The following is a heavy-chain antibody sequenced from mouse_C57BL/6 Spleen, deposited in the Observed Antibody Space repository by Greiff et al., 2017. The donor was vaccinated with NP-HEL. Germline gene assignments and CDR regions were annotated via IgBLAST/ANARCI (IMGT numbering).Heavy chain of an antibody. CDR1: GYTFTSYW. D-gene: IGHD1-1*01. CDR2: INPSNGGT. CDR3: ARGAIYYYGSSYAMDY. V-gene: IGHV1-53*01. J-gene: IGHJ4*01. Sequence: QVQLKQPGTELVKPGASVKLSCKASGYTFTSYWMHWVKQRPGQGLEWIGNINPSNGGTNYNEKFKSKATLTVDKSSSTAYMQLSSLTSEDSAVYYCARGAIYYYGSSYAMDYWGQGTSVTVSS.